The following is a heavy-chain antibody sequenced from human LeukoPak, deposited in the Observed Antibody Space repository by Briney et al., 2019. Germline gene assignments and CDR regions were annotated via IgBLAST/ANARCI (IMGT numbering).Heavy chain of an antibody. V-gene: IGHV4-59*01. Sequence: SETLSLTCTVSGGSISSYYWSWIRHPPGKGLEWIGYIYYSGSTNYNPSLKSRVTISVDTSKNQFSLKLSSVTAADTAVYYCARAGVYSYGFPQPYYYYYMDVWGKGTTVTVSS. D-gene: IGHD5-18*01. CDR3: ARAGVYSYGFPQPYYYYYMDV. CDR2: IYYSGST. CDR1: GGSISSYY. J-gene: IGHJ6*03.